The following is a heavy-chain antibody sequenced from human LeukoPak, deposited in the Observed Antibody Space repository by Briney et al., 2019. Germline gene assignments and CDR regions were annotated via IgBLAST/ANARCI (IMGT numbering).Heavy chain of an antibody. Sequence: TSETLSLTCAVDGESFSGYYWSWIRQPPGKGLEWIGYFHNSGTSTYNPSLKSRVTISADTSKNQFSLKLNSLTTADTAVYYCTRGAGWPIDYWGQGILVTVSS. D-gene: IGHD2-15*01. CDR1: GESFSGYY. CDR2: FHNSGTS. CDR3: TRGAGWPIDY. J-gene: IGHJ4*02. V-gene: IGHV4-34*01.